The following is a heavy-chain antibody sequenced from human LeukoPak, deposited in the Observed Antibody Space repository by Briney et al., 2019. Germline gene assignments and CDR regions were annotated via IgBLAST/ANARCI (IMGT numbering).Heavy chain of an antibody. V-gene: IGHV3-49*04. Sequence: GGSLRLSCTASGFTSCGYAMSWVRQAPGKGLEWVGFIRSKAYGGTTEYAASVKGRFTISRDDSKGIAYLQMNSLNTEDTAIYYCTRDGPFGGNSYFDYWGQGTLVTVSS. J-gene: IGHJ4*02. CDR1: GFTSCGYA. CDR3: TRDGPFGGNSYFDY. CDR2: IRSKAYGGTT. D-gene: IGHD3-16*01.